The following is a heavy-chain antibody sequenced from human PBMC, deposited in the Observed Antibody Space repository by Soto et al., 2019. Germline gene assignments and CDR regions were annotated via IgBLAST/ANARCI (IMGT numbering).Heavy chain of an antibody. D-gene: IGHD5-18*01. CDR3: ARAMVGYSYGGGLYFDY. CDR2: IYYSGST. CDR1: GGSISSGGYY. V-gene: IGHV4-31*03. Sequence: QVQLQESGPGLVKPSQTLSLTCTVSGGSISSGGYYWSWIRQHPGKGLEGIGYIYYSGSTYYNPSLKSRVTISVDTSKNQFSLKLSSVTAADTAVYYCARAMVGYSYGGGLYFDYWGQGTLVTVSS. J-gene: IGHJ4*02.